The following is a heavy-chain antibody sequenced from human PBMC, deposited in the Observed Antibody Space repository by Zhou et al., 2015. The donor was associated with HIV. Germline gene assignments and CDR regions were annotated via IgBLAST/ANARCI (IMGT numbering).Heavy chain of an antibody. V-gene: IGHV3-33*01. CDR3: ARVITIFGVGYYGMDV. CDR2: IWYDGSNK. CDR1: GFTFSSYG. J-gene: IGHJ6*02. D-gene: IGHD3-3*01. Sequence: QVQLVESGGGVVQPGRSLRLSCAASGFTFSSYGMHWVRQAPGKGLEWVAVIWYDGSNKYYADSVKGRFTISRDNSKNTLYLQMNSLRAEDTAVYYCARVITIFGVGYYGMDVWGQGTTVTVSS.